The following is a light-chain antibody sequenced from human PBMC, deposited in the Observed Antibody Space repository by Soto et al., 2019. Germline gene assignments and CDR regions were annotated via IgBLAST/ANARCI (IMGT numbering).Light chain of an antibody. CDR3: QQFSSYSLT. CDR1: QSVNRN. CDR2: GAS. V-gene: IGKV3-20*01. J-gene: IGKJ4*01. Sequence: ETVLTQSPATLSVSPGERASLSCRASQSVNRNLAWYQQKPGQAPRLLIYGASNRATGIPDRFSGSGSGTDFTLTISRLEPEDFAVYYCQQFSSYSLTFGGGTKVDIK.